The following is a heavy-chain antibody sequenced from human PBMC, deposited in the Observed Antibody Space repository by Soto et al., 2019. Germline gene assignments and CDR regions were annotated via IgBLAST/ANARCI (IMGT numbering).Heavy chain of an antibody. D-gene: IGHD3-9*01. Sequence: QLQQWGAGPLRPLETLSLTCGVSGGSFGGYYWAWIRQSPEKGLEWIGEINDRGSVNYNPSLKSRVSISVDTSKSNYSLPLRSVTAADTAIYYCARESHDILTGPPWVWYFDLWGRGPLVTVSS. CDR3: ARESHDILTGPPWVWYFDL. J-gene: IGHJ2*01. V-gene: IGHV4-34*02. CDR1: GGSFGGYY. CDR2: INDRGSV.